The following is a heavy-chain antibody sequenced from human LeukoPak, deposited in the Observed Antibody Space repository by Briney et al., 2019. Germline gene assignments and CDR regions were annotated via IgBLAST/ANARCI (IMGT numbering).Heavy chain of an antibody. V-gene: IGHV1-2*02. J-gene: IGHJ4*02. D-gene: IGHD2-2*01. CDR1: GYTFTGYY. Sequence: ASVKVSCKASGYTFTGYYIHWVRQAPGQGFEWMGWINPNSGDTNYAQKFQGRVTMTRDTSISTAHMELSRLRSDDTAVYYCARANPLYCSSTTCLFDYWGKGALVTVSS. CDR2: INPNSGDT. CDR3: ARANPLYCSSTTCLFDY.